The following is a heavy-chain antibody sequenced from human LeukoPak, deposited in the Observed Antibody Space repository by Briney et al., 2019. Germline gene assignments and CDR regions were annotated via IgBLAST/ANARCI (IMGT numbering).Heavy chain of an antibody. Sequence: ASVKVSCKVSGYTLTELSMHWLRQAPGKGLEWMGSFDPENGETLYAQEFQGRVTLTEDTSADTAYMELISLRSEDTALYYCTRSAVVLPYYFDYWGRGTPVTVSS. CDR3: TRSAVVLPYYFDY. D-gene: IGHD3-22*01. V-gene: IGHV1-24*01. CDR1: GYTLTELS. J-gene: IGHJ4*02. CDR2: FDPENGET.